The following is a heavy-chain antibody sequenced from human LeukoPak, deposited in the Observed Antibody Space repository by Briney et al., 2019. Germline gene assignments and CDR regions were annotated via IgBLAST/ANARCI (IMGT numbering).Heavy chain of an antibody. CDR3: ARDQVLGVPAAIRGYYYYYGMDV. V-gene: IGHV3-21*01. J-gene: IGHJ6*02. D-gene: IGHD2-2*02. CDR1: GFTFSADS. CDR2: IISSSYM. Sequence: GGSLRLSCAASGFTFSADSMSWVRQAPGKGLEWVSSIISSSYMYYADSVKGRFTISRDNAKNSLYLQMNSLRAEDTAVYYCARDQVLGVPAAIRGYYYYYGMDVWGQGTTVTVSS.